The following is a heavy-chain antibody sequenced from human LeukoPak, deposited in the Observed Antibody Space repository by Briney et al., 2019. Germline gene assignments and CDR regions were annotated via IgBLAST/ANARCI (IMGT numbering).Heavy chain of an antibody. V-gene: IGHV3-33*06. CDR1: GFTFSHYA. CDR2: IWSDGTNQ. J-gene: IGHJ4*02. CDR3: AKDAQRGFDYSNSLEY. D-gene: IGHD4-11*01. Sequence: GGSLGLSCAASGFTFSHYAFHWVRQAPGKGLEWVAVIWSDGTNQYYADSVKGRFTISRDDSQKTVHLEMNSLRIEDTAMYYRAKDAQRGFDYSNSLEYWGPGTLVTVSS.